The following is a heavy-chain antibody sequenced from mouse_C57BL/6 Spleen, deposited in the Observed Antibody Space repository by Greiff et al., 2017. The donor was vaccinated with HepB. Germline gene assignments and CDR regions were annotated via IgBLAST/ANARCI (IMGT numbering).Heavy chain of an antibody. V-gene: IGHV3-8*01. CDR3: ARWGCNWYFEV. CDR2: LSYSGST. J-gene: IGHJ1*03. Sequence: VQLKESGPGLAKPSQPLSLPCSVTGYSITSDYGNWIRKFPGNKLEYMGYLSYSGSTYYNPSLKSRISITRDTSKNQYYLQLNSVTTEDTATYYCARWGCNWYFEVWGTGTTVTVSS. CDR1: GYSITSDY.